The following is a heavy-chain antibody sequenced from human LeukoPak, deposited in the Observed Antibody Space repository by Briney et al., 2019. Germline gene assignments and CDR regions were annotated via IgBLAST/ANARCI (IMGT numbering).Heavy chain of an antibody. CDR2: INHSGST. CDR3: ARGSSLFAY. Sequence: SETLSLTCAVYGASFSGYYWSWIRQPPGKGLEWIGEINHSGSTNYNPSLKSRVTISVDTSKNQFSLKLSTVTAADTAVYYCARGSSLFAYWGQGTLVTVSS. V-gene: IGHV4-34*01. CDR1: GASFSGYY. J-gene: IGHJ4*02.